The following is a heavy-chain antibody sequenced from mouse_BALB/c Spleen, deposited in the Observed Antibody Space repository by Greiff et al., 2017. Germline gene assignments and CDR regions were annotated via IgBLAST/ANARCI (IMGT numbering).Heavy chain of an antibody. V-gene: IGHV14-3*02. D-gene: IGHD2-3*01. Sequence: EVQRVESGAELVKPGASVKLSCTASGFNIKDTYMHWVKQRPEQGLEWIGRIDPANGNTKYDPKFQGKATITADTSSNTAYLQLSSLTSEDTAVYYCARGAYDGDYFDYWGQGSTLAVSA. CDR1: GFNIKDTY. CDR2: IDPANGNT. CDR3: ARGAYDGDYFDY. J-gene: IGHJ2*01.